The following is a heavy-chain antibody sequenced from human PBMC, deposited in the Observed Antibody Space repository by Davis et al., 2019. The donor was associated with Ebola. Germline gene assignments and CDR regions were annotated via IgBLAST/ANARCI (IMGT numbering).Heavy chain of an antibody. D-gene: IGHD4-17*01. V-gene: IGHV3-48*02. J-gene: IGHJ4*02. CDR2: ISSSSSTI. CDR1: GFTFGDYA. Sequence: GGSLRLSCTTSGFTFGDYAMTWVRQAPGKGLEWVSYISSSSSTIYYADSVKGRFTISRDNAKNSLYLQMNSLRDEDTAVYYCARGRPSTVTKGFYFDYWGQGTLVTVSS. CDR3: ARGRPSTVTKGFYFDY.